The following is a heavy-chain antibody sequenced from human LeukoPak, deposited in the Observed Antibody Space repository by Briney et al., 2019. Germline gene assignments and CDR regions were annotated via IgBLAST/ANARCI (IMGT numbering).Heavy chain of an antibody. V-gene: IGHV1-46*01. J-gene: IGHJ4*02. CDR1: GYTFTSYY. D-gene: IGHD2-15*01. CDR2: INPRDGST. CDR3: AKGDIDY. Sequence: ASVKVSCKASGYTFTSYYMHWVRQAPGQGLEWVGVINPRDGSTTYAQNFQGRVTMTRDTSTSTVYMELSSLRSEDTAVYYCAKGDIDYWGQGTLVTVSS.